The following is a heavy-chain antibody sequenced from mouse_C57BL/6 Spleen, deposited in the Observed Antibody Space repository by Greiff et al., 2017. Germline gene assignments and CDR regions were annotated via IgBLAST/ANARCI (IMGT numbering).Heavy chain of an antibody. CDR2: IDPSDSYT. J-gene: IGHJ1*03. Sequence: QVQLQQPGAELVMPGASVKLSCKASGYTFTSYWMHWVKQRPGQGLEWIGEIDPSDSYTNYNQKFKGKSTLTVDKSSSTAYMQLSSLTSEDSAVYYCAKSGSNCEYFDVWGTGTTVTVSS. CDR1: GYTFTSYW. V-gene: IGHV1-69*01. CDR3: AKSGSNCEYFDV. D-gene: IGHD2-5*01.